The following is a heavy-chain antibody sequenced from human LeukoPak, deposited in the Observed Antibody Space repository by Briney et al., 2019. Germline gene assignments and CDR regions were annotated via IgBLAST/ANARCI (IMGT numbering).Heavy chain of an antibody. D-gene: IGHD5-12*01. V-gene: IGHV3-7*01. Sequence: SGGSLRLSCAASGFTFSSYWMSWVRQAPGKGLEWVANIKQDGSEKYYVDSVKGRFTISRDNAKNSLYLQMNSLRAEDTAVYYCARELKSGYSGTSYYYYMDVWGKGTTVTVSS. CDR3: ARELKSGYSGTSYYYYMDV. CDR1: GFTFSSYW. CDR2: IKQDGSEK. J-gene: IGHJ6*03.